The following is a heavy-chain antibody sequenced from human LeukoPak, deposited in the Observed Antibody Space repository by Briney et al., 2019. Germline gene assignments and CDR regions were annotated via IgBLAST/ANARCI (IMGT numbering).Heavy chain of an antibody. V-gene: IGHV1-46*01. CDR3: ACGSSIAAPPFDY. D-gene: IGHD6-6*01. Sequence: ASVKVSCKASGYTFTRYYMHWVRQAPGQGLEWMGIINPSGGSTSYAQKFQGRVTMTRDPSTSTVYMELSSLRSEDAAVYYCACGSSIAAPPFDYWGQGTLVTVSS. CDR1: GYTFTRYY. CDR2: INPSGGST. J-gene: IGHJ4*02.